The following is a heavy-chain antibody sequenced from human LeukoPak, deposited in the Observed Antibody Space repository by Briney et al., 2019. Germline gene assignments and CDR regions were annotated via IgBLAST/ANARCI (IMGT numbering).Heavy chain of an antibody. CDR2: IYYSGST. J-gene: IGHJ5*02. CDR1: GGSISSYY. D-gene: IGHD6-19*01. CDR3: ARGGYSSGWSYWFDP. V-gene: IGHV4-59*08. Sequence: SETLSLTCTVSGGSISSYYWSWIRQPPGKGLEWIGYIYYSGSTNYNPSLKSRVTISVDTSKNQFSLKLSSVTAADTAVYYCARGGYSSGWSYWFDPWGQGTLVTVSS.